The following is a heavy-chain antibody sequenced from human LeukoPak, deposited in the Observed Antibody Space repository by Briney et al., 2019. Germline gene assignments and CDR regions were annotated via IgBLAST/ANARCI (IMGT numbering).Heavy chain of an antibody. CDR1: GFTFSSYG. V-gene: IGHV3-30*18. CDR2: ISYDGSNK. Sequence: GSLRLSCAASGFTFSSYGMHWVRQAPGKGLEWVAVISYDGSNKYYADSVKGRFTISRDNSKNTLYLQMNSLRAEDTAVYYCAKDGSKQWPIFYYYGMDVWGQGTTVTVSS. J-gene: IGHJ6*02. D-gene: IGHD6-19*01. CDR3: AKDGSKQWPIFYYYGMDV.